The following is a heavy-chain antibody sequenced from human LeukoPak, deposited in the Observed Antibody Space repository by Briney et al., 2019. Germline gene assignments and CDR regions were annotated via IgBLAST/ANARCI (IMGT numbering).Heavy chain of an antibody. CDR1: GXSFTSYW. J-gene: IGHJ4*02. CDR2: IDPSDSYT. V-gene: IGHV5-10-1*01. D-gene: IGHD6-19*01. Sequence: PGESLRISFKGSGXSFTSYWISWVRQMPGKGLEGMGSIDPSDSYTNYSPSFQGHVTISADKSISTVYLQWSSLKASDTAMYYCARHSAGIVVAGKWGQGTLVTVSS. CDR3: ARHSAGIVVAGK.